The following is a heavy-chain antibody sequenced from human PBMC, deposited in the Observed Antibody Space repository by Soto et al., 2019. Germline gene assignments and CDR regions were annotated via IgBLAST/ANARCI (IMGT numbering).Heavy chain of an antibody. J-gene: IGHJ4*02. Sequence: SLKVSCKASGGTFSSYAISWVRQAPGQGLEWMGGIIPIFGTANYAQKFQGRVTITADESTSTAYMELSSLRSEDTAVYYCARSMGGASSATFXWGQGTLVTVSX. CDR2: IIPIFGTA. D-gene: IGHD2-15*01. V-gene: IGHV1-69*13. CDR1: GGTFSSYA. CDR3: ARSMGGASSATFX.